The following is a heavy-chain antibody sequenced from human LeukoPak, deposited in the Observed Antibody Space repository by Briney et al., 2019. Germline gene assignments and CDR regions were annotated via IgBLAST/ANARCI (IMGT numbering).Heavy chain of an antibody. J-gene: IGHJ6*02. D-gene: IGHD6-13*01. Sequence: ASVKVSCKVSGYTLTELSMHWVRQAPGKGLEWMGGFDPEDGETIYAQEFQGRVTMTEDTSTDTAYMELSSLRSEDTAVYYCALIAAAGPPAPFYYYYGMDVWGQGTTVTVSS. CDR2: FDPEDGET. CDR3: ALIAAAGPPAPFYYYYGMDV. V-gene: IGHV1-24*01. CDR1: GYTLTELS.